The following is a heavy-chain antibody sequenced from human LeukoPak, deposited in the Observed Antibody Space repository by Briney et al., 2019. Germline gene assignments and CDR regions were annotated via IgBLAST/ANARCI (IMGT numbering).Heavy chain of an antibody. J-gene: IGHJ4*02. CDR2: IGTSGNTI. D-gene: IGHD6-19*01. CDR1: GFTFSGYI. CDR3: ARDQWLDY. V-gene: IGHV3-48*01. Sequence: PGGSLRLSCAASGFTFSGYIMHWVRQAPGKGLEWVSFIGTSGNTIYYADSVKGRFTVSRDNAKNSLFLRMNSLRAEDTAVYYCARDQWLDYWGQGTLVTVSS.